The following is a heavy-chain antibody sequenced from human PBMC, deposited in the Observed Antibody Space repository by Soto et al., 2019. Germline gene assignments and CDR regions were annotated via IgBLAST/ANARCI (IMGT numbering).Heavy chain of an antibody. CDR3: ARVEKGYSSGEDY. J-gene: IGHJ4*02. Sequence: QVQLVQSGAEVKKPGSSVKVSCKASGGTFSSYTISWVRQAPGQGLEWMGRIIPILGIANYAQKFQGRVTITEDKSTSTAYMELSSLRSEDTAVYYCARVEKGYSSGEDYWGQGTLVTVSS. V-gene: IGHV1-69*02. CDR2: IIPILGIA. D-gene: IGHD6-19*01. CDR1: GGTFSSYT.